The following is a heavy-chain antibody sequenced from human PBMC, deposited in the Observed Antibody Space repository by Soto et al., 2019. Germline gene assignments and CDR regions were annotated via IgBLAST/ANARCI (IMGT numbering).Heavy chain of an antibody. V-gene: IGHV3-21*01. CDR3: ARNESSNIYGMDV. D-gene: IGHD6-6*01. J-gene: IGHJ6*02. CDR1: GFTFSSYS. CDR2: ISSSSFSI. Sequence: GGSLSLSCAASGFTFSSYSMNWVSQAPGKGLEWVSSISSSSFSINYADSVKGRFSISRDNAQNSLHLQMNNLRAEDTAVYYCARNESSNIYGMDVWGQGTTVTVSS.